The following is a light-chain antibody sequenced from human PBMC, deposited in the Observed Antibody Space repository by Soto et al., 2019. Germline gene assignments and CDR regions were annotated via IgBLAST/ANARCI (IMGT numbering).Light chain of an antibody. CDR3: QRYGSAFT. J-gene: IGKJ3*01. V-gene: IGKV3-20*01. CDR1: QTITTS. CDR2: AAS. Sequence: EALLTQSPGTLSLSPGDTATLSCRASQTITTSLAWYQQKPGQAPRLLIYAASSRATGIPDRFDGSGSGTDFTLTSRGLEPEDFAVYFCQRYGSAFTFGPGTKVEIK.